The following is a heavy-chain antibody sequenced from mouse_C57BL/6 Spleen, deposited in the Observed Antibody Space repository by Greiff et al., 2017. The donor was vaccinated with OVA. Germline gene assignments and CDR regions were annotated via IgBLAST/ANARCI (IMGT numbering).Heavy chain of an antibody. V-gene: IGHV5-12*01. D-gene: IGHD4-1*01. CDR3: ARQRELGYFDY. J-gene: IGHJ2*01. CDR2: ISNGGGST. Sequence: DVKLVESGGGLVKPGGSLKLSCAASGFTFSDYYMYWVRQTPEKRLEWVAYISNGGGSTYYPDTVKGRFTISRDNAKNTLYLQMSRLKSEDTAMYYCARQRELGYFDYWGQGTTLTVSS. CDR1: GFTFSDYY.